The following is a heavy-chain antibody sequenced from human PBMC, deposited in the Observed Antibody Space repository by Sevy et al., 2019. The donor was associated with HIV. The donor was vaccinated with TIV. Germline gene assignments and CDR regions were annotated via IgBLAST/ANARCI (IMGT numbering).Heavy chain of an antibody. V-gene: IGHV3-48*02. CDR1: GXXFSNXG. CDR3: XREHHXXXYFXX. CDR2: ISSSSSTI. J-gene: IGHJ4*01. Sequence: GGSLRLSCAAXGXXFSNXGINWVRQAPGKGLEWVSYISSSSSTIYYADSVKGRFTISRDSAKNSVYLQMNSLRDEDTXVXXCXREHHXXXYFXXXXXGTLVTVSS.